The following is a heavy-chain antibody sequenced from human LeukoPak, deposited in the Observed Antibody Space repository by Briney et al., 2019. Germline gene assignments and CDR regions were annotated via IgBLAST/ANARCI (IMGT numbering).Heavy chain of an antibody. Sequence: ASVKVSCKASGYTFTDYYMHWVRQAPGQGLEWMGLINPNSGDTNSAQKLQGRVTMTRDTSISTVYMELSRLRADDTAVYYCARDGTFDIWGQGTMVTVSS. J-gene: IGHJ3*02. CDR1: GYTFTDYY. CDR2: INPNSGDT. D-gene: IGHD2-15*01. CDR3: ARDGTFDI. V-gene: IGHV1-2*02.